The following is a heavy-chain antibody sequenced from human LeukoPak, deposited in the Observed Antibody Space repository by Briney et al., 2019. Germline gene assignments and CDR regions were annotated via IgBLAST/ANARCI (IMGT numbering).Heavy chain of an antibody. J-gene: IGHJ4*02. Sequence: SETLSLXCTXSXXXISNYYWSWIRQAAGKGLEWIGRIYSSGNTNYNPSLKSRVTMSIDRSKNQFSLKLSSATAADTAVYYCARESYSSSTSGLHYWGQGTLVTVSS. V-gene: IGHV4-4*07. D-gene: IGHD6-6*01. CDR3: ARESYSSSTSGLHY. CDR1: XXXISNYY. CDR2: IYSSGNT.